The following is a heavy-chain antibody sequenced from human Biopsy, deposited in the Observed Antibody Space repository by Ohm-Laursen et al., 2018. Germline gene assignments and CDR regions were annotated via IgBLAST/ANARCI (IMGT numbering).Heavy chain of an antibody. Sequence: SLRLSCAASGFTFSSYGMHWVRQAPGKGLEWVAVIWYDGSREYYADSVEGRFTISRDNSKNTLYLQLNSLRAEDTAVYYCVKDSEPHNTAMRWGGFEYWGQGTLVTVSS. CDR2: IWYDGSRE. CDR3: VKDSEPHNTAMRWGGFEY. D-gene: IGHD5-18*01. J-gene: IGHJ4*02. CDR1: GFTFSSYG. V-gene: IGHV3-33*06.